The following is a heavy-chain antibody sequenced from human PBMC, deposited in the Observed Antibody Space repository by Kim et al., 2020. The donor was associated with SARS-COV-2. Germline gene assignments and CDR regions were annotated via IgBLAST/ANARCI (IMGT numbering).Heavy chain of an antibody. CDR3: ARLVSDGDYYYYYGMDV. CDR1: GGSISSYY. V-gene: IGHV4-59*08. Sequence: SETLSLTCTVSGGSISSYYWSWIRQPPGKGLEWIGYIYYSGSTNYNPSLKSRVTISVDTSKNQFSLKLSSVTAADTAVYYCARLVSDGDYYYYYGMDVWGQGTTVTVSS. D-gene: IGHD4-17*01. J-gene: IGHJ6*02. CDR2: IYYSGST.